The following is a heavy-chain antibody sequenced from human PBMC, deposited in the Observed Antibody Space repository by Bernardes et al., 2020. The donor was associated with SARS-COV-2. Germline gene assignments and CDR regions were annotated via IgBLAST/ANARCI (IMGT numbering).Heavy chain of an antibody. Sequence: GGSLRLSCAASGFTFSSNLISCVRQSPGKALEWVANIKDDGSEKNYVDSVNGRFSISRDNAKNSRYLQMNSLRPEDTAAYYSAKGGDRYGSWGQGTLVNVSS. D-gene: IGHD5-18*01. J-gene: IGHJ5*02. V-gene: IGHV3-7*01. CDR1: GFTFSSNL. CDR2: IKDDGSEK. CDR3: AKGGDRYGS.